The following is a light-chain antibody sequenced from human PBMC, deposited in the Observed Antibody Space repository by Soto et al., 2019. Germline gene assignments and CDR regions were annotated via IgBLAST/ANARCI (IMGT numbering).Light chain of an antibody. CDR1: SSNIGAGYD. J-gene: IGLJ1*01. V-gene: IGLV1-40*01. CDR2: NDN. CDR3: QSYDNSLNGPA. Sequence: QSVLTQPPSVSGAPGQRVSISCTGSSSNIGAGYDAHWYQQLPGKVPRLLIYNDNNRPSGVPDRFSGSKSGTSASLAITGIQPEDEANYYCQSYDNSLNGPAFGPGTKVTVL.